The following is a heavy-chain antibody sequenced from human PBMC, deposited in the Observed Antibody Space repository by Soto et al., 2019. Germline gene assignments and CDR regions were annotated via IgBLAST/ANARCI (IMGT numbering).Heavy chain of an antibody. J-gene: IGHJ3*02. CDR3: ATRSRIRYGDKFFGFDI. CDR2: FYYSGSS. Sequence: QVQLQESGPGLVKPSETLSLTCTVSGGSISGYYWSWIRQAPGKGLEWIGYFYYSGSSNSNPSLQSRVTISVDTSKNQISLKLSSVTAADAAIYDCATRSRIRYGDKFFGFDIWGPGTIVLVSS. V-gene: IGHV4-59*12. CDR1: GGSISGYY. D-gene: IGHD3-3*01.